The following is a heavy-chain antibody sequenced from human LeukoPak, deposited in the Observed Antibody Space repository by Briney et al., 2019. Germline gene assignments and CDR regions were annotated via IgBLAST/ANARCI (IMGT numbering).Heavy chain of an antibody. V-gene: IGHV1-69*05. D-gene: IGHD7-27*01. Sequence: SVKVSCKASGGTFSSYAISWVRQAPGQGLEWMGGIIPIFGTANYAQKFQGRVTITTDESTSTAYMELSSLRSEDTAVYYCARGATGDYLFDYWGQGTLVTVSS. CDR2: IIPIFGTA. CDR3: ARGATGDYLFDY. CDR1: GGTFSSYA. J-gene: IGHJ4*02.